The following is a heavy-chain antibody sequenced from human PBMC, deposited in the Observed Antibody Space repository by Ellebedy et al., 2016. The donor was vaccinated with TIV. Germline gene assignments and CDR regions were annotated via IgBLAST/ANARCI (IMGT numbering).Heavy chain of an antibody. CDR2: ISNSGDTT. CDR3: AKLAGISSWYAEY. Sequence: GESLKISCAASGFTFGCCAMSWVRQAPGKGLEWVSVISNSGDTTYADYVKGRFTISRDNSKDTLFLQMNSLRAEDTGVYYCAKLAGISSWYAEYWGQGTLVTVSS. D-gene: IGHD6-13*01. J-gene: IGHJ4*02. CDR1: GFTFGCCA. V-gene: IGHV3-23*01.